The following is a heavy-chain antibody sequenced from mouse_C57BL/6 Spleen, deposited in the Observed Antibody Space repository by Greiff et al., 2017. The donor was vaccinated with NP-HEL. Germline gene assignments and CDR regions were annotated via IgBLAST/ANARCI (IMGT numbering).Heavy chain of an antibody. J-gene: IGHJ2*01. V-gene: IGHV14-4*01. D-gene: IGHD2-1*01. Sequence: EVQLQQSGAELVRPGASVKLSCTASGFNIKDDYMHWVKQRPEQGLEWIGWIDPENGDTEYASKFQGKATITADTSSNTAYLQLSSLTSEDTAVYYCTFYYGNLDYWGQGTTLTVSS. CDR3: TFYYGNLDY. CDR2: IDPENGDT. CDR1: GFNIKDDY.